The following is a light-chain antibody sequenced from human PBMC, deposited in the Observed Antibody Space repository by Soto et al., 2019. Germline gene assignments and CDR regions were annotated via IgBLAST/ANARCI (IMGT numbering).Light chain of an antibody. CDR3: AAWDDSLSGRV. J-gene: IGLJ3*02. V-gene: IGLV1-47*02. Sequence: QSVLTQPPSASGTPGQRFTMSGSGSVSNIGPNYGYWCQQFPGTAPKLPIYNNDQRPSGVPDRFSGSKSGTSASLDISGLRSEDEADYYCAAWDDSLSGRVFGGGTKLTVL. CDR2: NND. CDR1: VSNIGPNY.